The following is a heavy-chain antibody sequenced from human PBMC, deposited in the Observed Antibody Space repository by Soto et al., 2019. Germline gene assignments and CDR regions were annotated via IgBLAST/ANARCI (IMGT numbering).Heavy chain of an antibody. Sequence: GGSLRLSCAASGFTFSSYGMHWVRQAPGKGLEWVAVIWYDGSNKYYADSVKGRFTISRDNSKNTLYLQMNSLRAEDTAVYYCAKFTVTTGYYYYGMDVWGQGTTVTVSS. CDR3: AKFTVTTGYYYYGMDV. V-gene: IGHV3-30*02. D-gene: IGHD4-4*01. J-gene: IGHJ6*02. CDR1: GFTFSSYG. CDR2: IWYDGSNK.